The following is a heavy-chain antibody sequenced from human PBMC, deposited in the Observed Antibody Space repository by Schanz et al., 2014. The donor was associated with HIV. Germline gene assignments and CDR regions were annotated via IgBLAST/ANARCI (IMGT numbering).Heavy chain of an antibody. J-gene: IGHJ6*02. V-gene: IGHV4-30-2*01. CDR2: IYHTGGA. CDR3: ARGPSGGLTPSRGMDV. Sequence: QEQLQESGSGLVKPSQTLSLTCAVSGGSLSSGGSYSWSWVRKPPGKGLEWIGHIYHTGGASYTPSLKSRVTMSVDKSKNQFSLKLTSVTAADTAVYYCARGPSGGLTPSRGMDVWGQGTTVTVSS. CDR1: GGSLSSGGSYS. D-gene: IGHD1-26*01.